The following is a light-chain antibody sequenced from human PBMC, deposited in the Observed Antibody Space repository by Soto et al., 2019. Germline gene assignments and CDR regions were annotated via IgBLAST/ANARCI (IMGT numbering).Light chain of an antibody. J-gene: IGLJ3*02. Sequence: QSALTQPASVSGSPGQSITISCTGTSSDVGGYNYVSWYQQHPGKAPKFLLYEVSNRPSGVSNRFSGSKSGNTASLTISGLQAEDEADYYCSSYTSTNTWVFGGGTQLTVL. CDR1: SSDVGGYNY. CDR3: SSYTSTNTWV. V-gene: IGLV2-14*01. CDR2: EVS.